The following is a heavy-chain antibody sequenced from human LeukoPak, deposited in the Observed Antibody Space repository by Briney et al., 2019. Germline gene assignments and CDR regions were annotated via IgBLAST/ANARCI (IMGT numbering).Heavy chain of an antibody. J-gene: IGHJ4*02. CDR1: GFTFSSYS. CDR2: ISSSSTI. D-gene: IGHD3-16*01. Sequence: GGSLRLSCAASGFTFSSYSMNWVRQAPGKGLEWVSYISSSSTIYYADSVKGRFTISRDNAKNSLYLQMNSLRAEDTAVYYCARGRFTFGGVFDYWGQATLVTVSS. CDR3: ARGRFTFGGVFDY. V-gene: IGHV3-48*01.